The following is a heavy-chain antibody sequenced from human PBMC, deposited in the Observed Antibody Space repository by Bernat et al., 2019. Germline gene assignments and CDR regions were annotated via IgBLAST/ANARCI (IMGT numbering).Heavy chain of an antibody. J-gene: IGHJ6*03. CDR1: GYTFTSYG. CDR3: ARERGETYYDFWSGYYMDSYYYYYYMDV. CDR2: ISAYNGNT. D-gene: IGHD3-3*01. V-gene: IGHV1-18*01. Sequence: QVQLVQSGAEVKKPGASVKVSCKASGYTFTSYGISWVRQAPGQGLEWMGWISAYNGNTNYAQKLQGRVTMTTDTSTSTAYMELRSLRSDDTAVYYCARERGETYYDFWSGYYMDSYYYYYYMDVWGKGTTVTVSS.